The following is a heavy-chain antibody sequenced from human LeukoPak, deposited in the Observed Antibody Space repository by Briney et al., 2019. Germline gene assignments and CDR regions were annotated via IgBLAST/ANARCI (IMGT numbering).Heavy chain of an antibody. D-gene: IGHD4-17*01. CDR1: GFTFSSYW. J-gene: IGHJ5*02. Sequence: GGSLRLSCAASGFTFSSYWMHWVRQAPGKGLVWVARINTYGTSSTYGDSVEGRFTISRDNAKNTLYLELNSLRDDDTAVYYCARGSTTVTTRDWFDPWGQGTQVTVSS. V-gene: IGHV3-74*03. CDR3: ARGSTTVTTRDWFDP. CDR2: INTYGTSS.